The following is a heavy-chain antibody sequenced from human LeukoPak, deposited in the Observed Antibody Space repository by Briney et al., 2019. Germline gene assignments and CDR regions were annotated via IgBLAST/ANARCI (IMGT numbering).Heavy chain of an antibody. CDR3: AKDIGGAYSYYYYKDV. CDR1: GFTFDDYA. CDR2: ISWNSGSI. V-gene: IGHV3-9*01. J-gene: IGHJ6*03. D-gene: IGHD2-21*01. Sequence: GGSLRLSCAASGFTFDDYAMHWVRQAPGKGLEWVSGISWNSGSIGYADSVKGRFTISRDNAKNSLYLQMDSLRAEDTALYYCAKDIGGAYSYYYYKDVWGKGTTVTVSS.